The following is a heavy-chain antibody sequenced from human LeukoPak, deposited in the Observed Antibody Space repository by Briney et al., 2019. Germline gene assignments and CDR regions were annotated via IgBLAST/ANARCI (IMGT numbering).Heavy chain of an antibody. D-gene: IGHD3-22*01. CDR2: ISGRGDST. Sequence: PGGSLRLSCTASGFAVSNNYMSWVRQAPGKGLGWVSTISGRGDSTYYADSVRGRFTISRDNSKNTLYLVMNSLRAEDAAMYYCARRAGDYSHPYDYWGQGTLVTVSS. J-gene: IGHJ4*02. CDR3: ARRAGDYSHPYDY. V-gene: IGHV3-53*01. CDR1: GFAVSNNY.